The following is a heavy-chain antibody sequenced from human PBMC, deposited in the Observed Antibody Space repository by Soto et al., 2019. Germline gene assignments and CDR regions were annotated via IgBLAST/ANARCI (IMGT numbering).Heavy chain of an antibody. D-gene: IGHD2-15*01. Sequence: QVQLVESGGGVVQPGRSLRLSCAASGFTFSSYAMHWVRQAPGKGLEWVAVISYDGSNKYYAESVKGRFTISRDNSKNTLYLQMNSLRAEDTAVYYCARGDCSGGSCYSKNWGQGTLVTVSS. CDR3: ARGDCSGGSCYSKN. V-gene: IGHV3-30-3*01. CDR2: ISYDGSNK. CDR1: GFTFSSYA. J-gene: IGHJ4*02.